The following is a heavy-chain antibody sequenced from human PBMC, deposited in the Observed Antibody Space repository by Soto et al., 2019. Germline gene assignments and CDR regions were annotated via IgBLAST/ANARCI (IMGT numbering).Heavy chain of an antibody. J-gene: IGHJ3*02. V-gene: IGHV3-23*01. D-gene: IGHD2-2*01. CDR1: GFTFNDFA. Sequence: GGSLRLSCAASGFTFNDFAMSWVRQAPGKGLEWVSAFSGSGGSTYYADSVRGRFTISRDNSKNTLYLQMNSLTAEDTALYYCAKGLTKLFTSRPRAFDIWGQGTMVTVSS. CDR2: FSGSGGST. CDR3: AKGLTKLFTSRPRAFDI.